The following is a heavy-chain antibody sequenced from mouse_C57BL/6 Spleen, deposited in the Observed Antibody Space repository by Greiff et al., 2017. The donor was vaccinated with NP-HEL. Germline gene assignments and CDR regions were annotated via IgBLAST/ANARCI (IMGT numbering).Heavy chain of an antibody. CDR2: ISSGSSTI. V-gene: IGHV5-17*01. CDR3: ASPSYGSSLRYAMDY. CDR1: GFTFSDYG. D-gene: IGHD1-1*01. J-gene: IGHJ4*01. Sequence: EVKLVESGGGLVKPGGSLKLSCAASGFTFSDYGMHWVRQAPEKGLEWVAYISSGSSTIYYADTVKGRFTISRDNAKNTLFLQMNSLRSEDTAMYYCASPSYGSSLRYAMDYWGQGTSVTVSS.